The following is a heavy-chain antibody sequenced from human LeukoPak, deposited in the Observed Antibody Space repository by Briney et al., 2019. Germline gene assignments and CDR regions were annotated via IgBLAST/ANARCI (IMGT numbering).Heavy chain of an antibody. J-gene: IGHJ4*02. Sequence: ESLKISCKGSGYSFTSYWIGWVRQMPGKGLEWMGIIYPGDSDTRYSPSFQGQVTISADKSISTAYLQWSSLKASDTAMYYCARQDCSGGSCYLTPFDYWGQGTLVTVSS. CDR2: IYPGDSDT. CDR1: GYSFTSYW. V-gene: IGHV5-51*01. D-gene: IGHD2-15*01. CDR3: ARQDCSGGSCYLTPFDY.